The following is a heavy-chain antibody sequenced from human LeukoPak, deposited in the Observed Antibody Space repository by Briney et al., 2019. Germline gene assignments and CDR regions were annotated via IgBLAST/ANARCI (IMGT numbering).Heavy chain of an antibody. CDR3: ARRIKQRYCSGGSCYSYIYFDY. Sequence: ASVKVSCKASGYTFTSYDINWVRQATGQGLEWMGWMNPNSGNTGYAQKFQGRVTMTRNTSISTAYMELSSLRSEDTAVYYCARRIKQRYCSGGSCYSYIYFDYWGQGTLVTVSS. J-gene: IGHJ4*02. CDR1: GYTFTSYD. D-gene: IGHD2-15*01. V-gene: IGHV1-8*01. CDR2: MNPNSGNT.